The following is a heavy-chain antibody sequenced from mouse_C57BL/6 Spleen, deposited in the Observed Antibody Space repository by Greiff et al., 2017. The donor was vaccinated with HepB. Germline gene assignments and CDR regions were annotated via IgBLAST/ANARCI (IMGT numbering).Heavy chain of an antibody. Sequence: VQLQQSGAELVRPGTSVKVSCKASGYAFTNSLIEWVKQRPGQGLEWIGVINPGSGGTNYNEKFKGKATLTADKSSSTAYMQLSSLTSEDSAVYFCARGFQQDYWGQGTTLTVSS. V-gene: IGHV1-54*01. J-gene: IGHJ2*01. CDR3: ARGFQQDY. CDR1: GYAFTNSL. CDR2: INPGSGGT.